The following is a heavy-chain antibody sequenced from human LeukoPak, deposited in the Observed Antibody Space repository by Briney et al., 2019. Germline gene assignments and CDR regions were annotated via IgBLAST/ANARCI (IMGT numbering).Heavy chain of an antibody. D-gene: IGHD2-2*01. Sequence: SETLSLTCAVYGGSFSGYYWSRIRQPPGKGLEWIGEINHSGSTNYNPSLKSRVTISVDTSKNQFSLKLSSVTAADTAVYYCARGEIVVVPAASYYYHYMDVWGKGTTVTVSS. V-gene: IGHV4-34*01. CDR1: GGSFSGYY. J-gene: IGHJ6*03. CDR3: ARGEIVVVPAASYYYHYMDV. CDR2: INHSGST.